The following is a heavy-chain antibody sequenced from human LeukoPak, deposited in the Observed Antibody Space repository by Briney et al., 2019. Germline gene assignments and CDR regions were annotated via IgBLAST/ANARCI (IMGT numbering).Heavy chain of an antibody. CDR1: GFTFNKSW. V-gene: IGHV3-7*01. CDR3: AKTGERDY. D-gene: IGHD7-27*01. J-gene: IGHJ4*02. CDR2: IKEDGTQK. Sequence: GGSLRLSCAASGFTFNKSWMSWVRQAPGKGPEWVANIKEDGTQKYYVDSVRGRFTISRDNAENSLYLQMNSLRDEDTAVYYCAKTGERDYWGRGTLVTVSS.